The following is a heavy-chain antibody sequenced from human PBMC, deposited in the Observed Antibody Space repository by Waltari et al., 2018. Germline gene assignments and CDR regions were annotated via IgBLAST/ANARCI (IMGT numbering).Heavy chain of an antibody. CDR3: VRGAYHVFWSGDEPLPSYLTL. CDR2: LYPAGPS. D-gene: IGHD3-3*01. V-gene: IGHV4-38-2*02. CDR1: GYCIRRNYN. Sequence: QVQRQEWGPGLVKPSETLSLTCSVSGYCIRRNYNWAWIRQTPGKCLEWIWRLYPAGPSAYTESRRNRVHISVAPSKHQCVLNLSSVTAADTAVYVCVRGAYHVFWSGDEPLPSYLTLWVLCTRVTVSS. J-gene: IGHJ1*01.